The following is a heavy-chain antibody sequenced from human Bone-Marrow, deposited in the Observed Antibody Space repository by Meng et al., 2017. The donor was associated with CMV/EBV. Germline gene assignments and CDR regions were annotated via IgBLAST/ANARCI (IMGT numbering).Heavy chain of an antibody. CDR2: IRSKAYGGTT. D-gene: IGHD1-14*01. J-gene: IGHJ6*02. Sequence: GSLRLSCTASRFTLGDYAMSWVRQAQGKGLEWVGFIRSKAYGGTTEYAASVKGRFTISRDDSKSIAYLQMNSLKTEDTAVYYCTREVGNLRTDYYYYYGMDVWVQGTTVTVSS. CDR1: RFTLGDYA. V-gene: IGHV3-49*04. CDR3: TREVGNLRTDYYYYYGMDV.